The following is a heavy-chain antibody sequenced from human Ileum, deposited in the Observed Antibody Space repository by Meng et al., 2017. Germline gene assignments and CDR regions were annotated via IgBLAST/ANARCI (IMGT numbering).Heavy chain of an antibody. V-gene: IGHV1-3*04. D-gene: IGHD3-9*01. J-gene: IGHJ4*02. CDR1: GYTFTRYA. Sequence: QVQLVQSGAAVKKPGASVKVSCKASGYTFTRYAMHWVRQAPGQRLEWMGWINTGNGDAKYSQRFQGRVTITRDTSASTVYMELSSPRSEDTTVYYCARGHQDYDILTGSYWGQGTLVTVSS. CDR2: INTGNGDA. CDR3: ARGHQDYDILTGSY.